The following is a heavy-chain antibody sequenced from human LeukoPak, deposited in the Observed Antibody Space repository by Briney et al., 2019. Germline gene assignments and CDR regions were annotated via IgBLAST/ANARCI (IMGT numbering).Heavy chain of an antibody. V-gene: IGHV3-30*02. J-gene: IGHJ5*02. Sequence: HSGGSLRLSCAASGFTFSSYGMHWVRQAPGKGLEWVAFIRYDGSNKYYADSVKGRFTISRDNSKNTLYLQMGSLRGEDMAMYYCARLAVAGTFSWYDPWGQGTLVTVSS. CDR1: GFTFSSYG. CDR3: ARLAVAGTFSWYDP. D-gene: IGHD6-19*01. CDR2: IRYDGSNK.